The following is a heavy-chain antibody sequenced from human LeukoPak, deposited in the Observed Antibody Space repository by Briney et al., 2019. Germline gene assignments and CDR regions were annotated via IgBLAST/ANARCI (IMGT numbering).Heavy chain of an antibody. Sequence: PGGSLRLSCAASGFTFSSYSMHWVRQAPGKGLEWVSSISSSSSYIYYADSVKGRFTISRDNAKNSLYLQMNSLRAEDTAVYYCARVHSSGWYWGNDAFDIWGQGTMVTVSS. J-gene: IGHJ3*02. CDR3: ARVHSSGWYWGNDAFDI. D-gene: IGHD6-19*01. V-gene: IGHV3-21*01. CDR1: GFTFSSYS. CDR2: ISSSSSYI.